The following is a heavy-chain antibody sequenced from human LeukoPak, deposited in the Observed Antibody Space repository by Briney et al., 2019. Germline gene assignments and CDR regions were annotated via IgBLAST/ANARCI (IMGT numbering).Heavy chain of an antibody. V-gene: IGHV3-21*01. D-gene: IGHD1-26*01. J-gene: IGHJ4*02. CDR2: ISSSSSYI. Sequence: GGSLRLSCAASGFTFSAYGMSWVRQVPGKGLEWVSSISSSSSYIYYADSVKGRFTISRDNAKNSLYLQMSSLRAEDTAVYYCARDWGLESGSYKGENYWGQGTLVTVSS. CDR1: GFTFSAYG. CDR3: ARDWGLESGSYKGENY.